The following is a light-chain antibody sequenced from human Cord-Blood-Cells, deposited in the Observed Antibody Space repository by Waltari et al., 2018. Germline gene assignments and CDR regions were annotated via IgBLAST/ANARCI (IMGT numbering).Light chain of an antibody. CDR1: NSVVGGYNY. V-gene: IGLV2-8*01. CDR3: SSYAGSNDLM. CDR2: EVS. Sequence: QSALTQPPSASGSPGQSVTISCTGTNSVVGGYNYVSWYQQHPGKATTLMIYEVSTRPSGVPVRFAGSKSGNTVSLPVCGIQAEDEADYYSSSYAGSNDLMFGGGTKLTVL. J-gene: IGLJ3*02.